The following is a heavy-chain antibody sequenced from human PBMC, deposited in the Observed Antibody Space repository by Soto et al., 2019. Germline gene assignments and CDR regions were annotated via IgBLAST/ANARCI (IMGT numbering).Heavy chain of an antibody. CDR3: ARADCSAGICYSLDY. D-gene: IGHD2-15*01. J-gene: IGHJ4*02. Sequence: QVQLQESGPGQVKPSQTLSLTCAVSGGSMSSGGYFWTWIRQHPGKGLEWIGSIYYSGTTHYNPSLKSRLSMSVDTSKIQFSLKLNSVTAADTAVYYCARADCSAGICYSLDYWGQGTLVTVSS. CDR1: GGSMSSGGYF. CDR2: IYYSGTT. V-gene: IGHV4-31*11.